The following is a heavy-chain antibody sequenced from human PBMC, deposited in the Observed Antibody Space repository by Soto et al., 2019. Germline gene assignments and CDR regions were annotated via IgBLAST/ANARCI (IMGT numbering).Heavy chain of an antibody. J-gene: IGHJ4*02. Sequence: SETLSLTCTVSGGSISSYYWSWIRQPPGKGLEWIGYIYYSGSTNYNPSLKSRVTISVDTSKNQFSLKLSSVTAADTAVYYCARMRGTYDSRGFDYWGQGTLVTVSS. CDR1: GGSISSYY. D-gene: IGHD3-22*01. V-gene: IGHV4-59*01. CDR2: IYYSGST. CDR3: ARMRGTYDSRGFDY.